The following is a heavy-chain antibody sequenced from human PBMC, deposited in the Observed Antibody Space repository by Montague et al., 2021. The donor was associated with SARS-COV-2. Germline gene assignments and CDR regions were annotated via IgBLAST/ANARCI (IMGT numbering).Heavy chain of an antibody. Sequence: SETLSLTCAVHGGSFSGYYWNWIRQRPGKGLEWIGEINHGGSTNYNPSLKNRLTISANTSKNQFSLKLTSVAATDTAVYYCARLRDGVVPSPVLGIGPCFRCCGLDVWGQGTTVTVS. J-gene: IGHJ6*01. CDR1: GGSFSGYY. V-gene: IGHV4-34*01. CDR3: ARLRDGVVPSPVLGIGPCFRCCGLDV. CDR2: INHGGST. D-gene: IGHD2-8*01.